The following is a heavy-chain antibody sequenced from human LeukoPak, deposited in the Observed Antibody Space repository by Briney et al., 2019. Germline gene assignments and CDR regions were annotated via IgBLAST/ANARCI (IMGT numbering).Heavy chain of an antibody. V-gene: IGHV4-34*01. Sequence: SETLSLTCAVYGGSFSGYYWSWIRQPPGKGLEWIGEINHSGSTNYNPSLKSRVTISVDTSKNQFSLKLSSVTAADTAVYYCAGSDGFPFDYWGQGTLVTVSS. D-gene: IGHD5-24*01. CDR3: AGSDGFPFDY. J-gene: IGHJ4*02. CDR2: INHSGST. CDR1: GGSFSGYY.